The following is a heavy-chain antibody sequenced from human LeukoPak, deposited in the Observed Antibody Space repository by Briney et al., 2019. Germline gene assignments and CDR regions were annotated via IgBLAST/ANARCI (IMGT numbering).Heavy chain of an antibody. CDR3: AKSLGTSSWYYYCVMDV. D-gene: IGHD6-6*01. CDR1: GFTFSSYW. Sequence: GGSLRLSCAASGFTFSSYWMNWARQAPGKGLEWVASINHNGNVNYYVDSVKGRFTISRDNSKNTLYLQMNSLKAEDTAVYYCAKSLGTSSWYYYCVMDVWGQGTTVTVSS. J-gene: IGHJ6*02. V-gene: IGHV3-7*03. CDR2: INHNGNVN.